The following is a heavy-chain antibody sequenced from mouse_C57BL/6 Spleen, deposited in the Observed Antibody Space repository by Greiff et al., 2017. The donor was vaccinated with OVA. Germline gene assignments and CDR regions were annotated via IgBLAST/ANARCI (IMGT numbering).Heavy chain of an antibody. J-gene: IGHJ4*01. CDR1: GYTFTSYW. CDR3: AIECSYYYAMDY. CDR2: IHPNSGST. Sequence: QVQLQQSGAELVKPGASVKLSCKASGYTFTSYWMHWVKQRPGQGLEWIGMIHPNSGSTNYNEKFKSKATLTVDKSSSTAYMQLSSLTSEDSAVYYCAIECSYYYAMDYWGQGTSVTVSS. V-gene: IGHV1-64*01.